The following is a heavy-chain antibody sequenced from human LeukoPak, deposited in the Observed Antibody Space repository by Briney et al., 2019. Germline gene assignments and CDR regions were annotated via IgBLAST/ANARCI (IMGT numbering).Heavy chain of an antibody. CDR2: INPNSGGT. D-gene: IGHD3-10*01. J-gene: IGHJ5*02. CDR3: ARDPGSNSFDP. V-gene: IGHV1-2*02. CDR1: DYTFTGYY. Sequence: ASVTVSCTASDYTFTGYYIHWVRQAPGQGLEWMGWINPNSGGTNYEQKFQGRVTMARDTSISTAYMELSSLISDDTAVYYCARDPGSNSFDPWGQGTLVTVSS.